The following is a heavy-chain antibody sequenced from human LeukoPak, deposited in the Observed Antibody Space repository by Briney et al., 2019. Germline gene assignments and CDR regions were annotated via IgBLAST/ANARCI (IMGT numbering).Heavy chain of an antibody. Sequence: EASVKVSCRASGYTFTGYYMHWVRQAPGQGLEWMGRINPNSGGTNYAQKFQGRVTMTRDTSISTAYMELSRLRSDDTAVYYCARDYKSLSRIAAAGTYDYWGQGTLVTVSS. CDR3: ARDYKSLSRIAAAGTYDY. CDR2: INPNSGGT. J-gene: IGHJ4*02. CDR1: GYTFTGYY. V-gene: IGHV1-2*06. D-gene: IGHD6-13*01.